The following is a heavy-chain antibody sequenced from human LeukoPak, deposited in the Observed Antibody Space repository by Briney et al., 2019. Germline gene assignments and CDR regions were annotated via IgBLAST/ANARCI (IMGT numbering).Heavy chain of an antibody. CDR2: MNPNSGNT. Sequence: ASVKVSCKASGYTFISYEINWVRQATGQGLEWMGWMNPNSGNTGYAQKFQGRVTMTRSTSINTAYMELSNLTSEDTAVYYCARSSVGVRRRTDSWGQGTLVTVSS. CDR1: GYTFISYE. J-gene: IGHJ4*02. D-gene: IGHD1-26*01. V-gene: IGHV1-8*01. CDR3: ARSSVGVRRRTDS.